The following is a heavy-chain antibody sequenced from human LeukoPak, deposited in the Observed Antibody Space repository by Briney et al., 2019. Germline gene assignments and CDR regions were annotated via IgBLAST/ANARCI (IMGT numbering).Heavy chain of an antibody. V-gene: IGHV3-20*04. CDR3: ARDIPSGYSSGWGNWFGP. J-gene: IGHJ5*02. D-gene: IGHD6-19*01. CDR2: INWNGGST. Sequence: GGSLRLSCAASGFTFDDYGMSWVRQAPGKGLEWVSGINWNGGSTGYADSVKGRFTISRDNAKNSLYLQMNSLRAEDTALYYCARDIPSGYSSGWGNWFGPWGQGTLVTVSS. CDR1: GFTFDDYG.